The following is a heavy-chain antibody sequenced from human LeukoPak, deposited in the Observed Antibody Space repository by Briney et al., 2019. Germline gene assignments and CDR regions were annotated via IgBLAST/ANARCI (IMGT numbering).Heavy chain of an antibody. CDR3: AKDLGVNPFDY. Sequence: GGSLRLSCAASGFTFSSYAMSWVRQAPGKGLEWVSAISGSGGSTYYADSVRGRFTISRDKSKNSLYLQMNSLRAEDTAVYYCAKDLGVNPFDYWGQGTLVTVSS. CDR2: ISGSGGST. J-gene: IGHJ4*02. D-gene: IGHD3-22*01. CDR1: GFTFSSYA. V-gene: IGHV3-23*01.